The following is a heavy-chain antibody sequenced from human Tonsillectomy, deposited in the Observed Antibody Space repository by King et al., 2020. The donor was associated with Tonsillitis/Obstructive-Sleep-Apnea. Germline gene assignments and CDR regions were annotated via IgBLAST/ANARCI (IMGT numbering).Heavy chain of an antibody. CDR3: ARDQTVAGPTTMHS. V-gene: IGHV3-9*01. Sequence: DVQLVESGGGLVQPGRSLRLSCAASGFTFYDYAMHWVRQAPGKGLEWVSSISWNSGSVDYADSVKGRFTISRDNAKNTLYLQMNTLRAEDTAVYYCARDQTVAGPTTMHSWGQGTLVTVSS. J-gene: IGHJ4*02. CDR2: ISWNSGSV. CDR1: GFTFYDYA. D-gene: IGHD1-26*01.